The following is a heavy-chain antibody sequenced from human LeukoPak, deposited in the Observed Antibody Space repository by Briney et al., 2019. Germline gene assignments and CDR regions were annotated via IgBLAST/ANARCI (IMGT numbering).Heavy chain of an antibody. CDR1: GGSFSGYY. Sequence: SETLSLTCAVYGGSFSGYYWSWIRQPQGKGLEWIGEINHSGSTNYNPSLKSRVTISVDTSKNQFSLKLSSVTAADTAVYYCARCRTVIDYWGQGTLVTVSS. CDR2: INHSGST. CDR3: ARCRTVIDY. J-gene: IGHJ4*02. D-gene: IGHD4-17*01. V-gene: IGHV4-34*01.